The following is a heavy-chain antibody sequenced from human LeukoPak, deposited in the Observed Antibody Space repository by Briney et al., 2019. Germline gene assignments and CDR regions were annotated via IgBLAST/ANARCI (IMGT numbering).Heavy chain of an antibody. CDR3: AKDSAIFGVRPFYMDV. J-gene: IGHJ6*03. V-gene: IGHV3-23*01. CDR1: GFTFSSYA. Sequence: GGSLRLSCAASGFTFSSYAMSWVRQAPGKGLEWVSAISGSGGSTYYADSVKGRFTISRDNSKNTLYLQMNSLRAEDTAVYYCAKDSAIFGVRPFYMDVWGKGTTVTVSS. CDR2: ISGSGGST. D-gene: IGHD3-3*01.